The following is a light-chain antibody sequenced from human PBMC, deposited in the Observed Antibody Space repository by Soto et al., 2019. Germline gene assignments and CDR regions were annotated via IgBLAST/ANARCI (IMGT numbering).Light chain of an antibody. CDR1: GSNIGSNY. Sequence: QSVLTQPPSESGTPGQRVTISCSGNGSNIGSNYVYWYQQFPGMAPKLLISRNDHRPSGVPDRFSGSKSATSASLAISGLRSEDEAAYHCASWDDNLIHWVFGGGTKLTVL. CDR2: RND. J-gene: IGLJ3*02. CDR3: ASWDDNLIHWV. V-gene: IGLV1-47*01.